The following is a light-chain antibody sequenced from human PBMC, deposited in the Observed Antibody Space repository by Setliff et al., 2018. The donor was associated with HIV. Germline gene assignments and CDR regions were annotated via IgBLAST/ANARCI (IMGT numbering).Light chain of an antibody. CDR2: DVT. V-gene: IGLV2-11*01. Sequence: QSALTQPRSVSGSPGQSVTIPCTGTSSDVGSYNFVTWYQQHPGKVPKLIIYDVTRRPSGVPDRFSGSRSGNTASLTISGLQAEDEADTFAGRLHVFGTGTKATVL. CDR1: SSDVGSYNF. J-gene: IGLJ1*01. CDR3: GRLHV.